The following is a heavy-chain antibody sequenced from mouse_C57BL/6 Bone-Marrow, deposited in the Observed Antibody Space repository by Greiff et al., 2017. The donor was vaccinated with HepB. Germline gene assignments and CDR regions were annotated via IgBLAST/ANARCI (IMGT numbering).Heavy chain of an antibody. CDR2: IDPSDSYT. Sequence: QVLLQQPGAELVKPGASVKLSCKASGYTFTSYWMHWVKQRPGQGLAWIGEIDPSDSYTNYNQKFKGKSTLTVDKSSSTAYMQLSSLTSEDSAVYYCAVWLRREAWFAYWGQGTLVTVSA. CDR1: GYTFTSYW. CDR3: AVWLRREAWFAY. J-gene: IGHJ3*01. V-gene: IGHV1-69*01. D-gene: IGHD2-2*01.